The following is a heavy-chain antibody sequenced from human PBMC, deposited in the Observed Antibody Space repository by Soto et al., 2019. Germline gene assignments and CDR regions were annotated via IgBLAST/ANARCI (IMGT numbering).Heavy chain of an antibody. Sequence: EVQLVESGGGLVKPGGSLRLSCAASGFTFSSYSMNWVRQAPGKGLEWVSSISSSSSYIYYADSVKGRFTISRDNAKNSLYLQLNSLRAEATAVYYCASDLSVVATGEGFDYWGQGTLVTVSS. J-gene: IGHJ4*02. CDR1: GFTFSSYS. V-gene: IGHV3-21*01. CDR3: ASDLSVVATGEGFDY. D-gene: IGHD5-12*01. CDR2: ISSSSSYI.